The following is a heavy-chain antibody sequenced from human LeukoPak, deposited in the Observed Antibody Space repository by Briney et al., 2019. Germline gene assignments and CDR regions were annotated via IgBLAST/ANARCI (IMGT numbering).Heavy chain of an antibody. V-gene: IGHV1-69*05. CDR3: ARAKPGYCSSTSCSEFDP. CDR2: IIPIFGTA. J-gene: IGHJ5*02. D-gene: IGHD2-2*01. Sequence: SVKVSCKASGGTFSSYAISWVRQAPGQGLECMGGIIPIFGTANYAQKFQGRVTITTDESTSTAYMELSSLRSEDTAVYYCARAKPGYCSSTSCSEFDPWGQGTLVTVSS. CDR1: GGTFSSYA.